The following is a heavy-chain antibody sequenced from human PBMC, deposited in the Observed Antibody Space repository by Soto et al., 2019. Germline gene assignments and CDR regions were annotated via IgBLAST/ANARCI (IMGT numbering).Heavy chain of an antibody. J-gene: IGHJ4*02. V-gene: IGHV3-21*01. CDR3: ARASDDYGDYGLDY. CDR1: GFTFSSYS. CDR2: ISSSSSYI. D-gene: IGHD4-17*01. Sequence: RSLRLSCAASGFTFSSYSMNWGRQAPGKGLEWVSSISSSSSYIYYADSVKGRFTISRDNAKNSLYLQMNSLRAEDTAVYYCARASDDYGDYGLDYWGQGTLVTVSS.